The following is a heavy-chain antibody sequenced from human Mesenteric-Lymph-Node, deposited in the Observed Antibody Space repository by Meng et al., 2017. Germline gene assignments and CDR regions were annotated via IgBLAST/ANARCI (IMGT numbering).Heavy chain of an antibody. CDR1: GFTFSSYD. CDR2: IGTAGDT. J-gene: IGHJ4*02. CDR3: ARDFQGYNCGGDCYSFDY. Sequence: GESLKISCAASGFTFSSYDMHWVRQATGKGLEWVSAIGTAGDTYYPGSVKGRFTISRENAKNSLYLQMNSLRAEDTAVYYCARDFQGYNCGGDCYSFDYWGQGTLVTVSS. V-gene: IGHV3-13*01. D-gene: IGHD2-21*02.